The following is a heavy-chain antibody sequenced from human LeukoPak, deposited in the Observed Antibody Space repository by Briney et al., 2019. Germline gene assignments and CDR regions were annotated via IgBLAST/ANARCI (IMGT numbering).Heavy chain of an antibody. CDR2: IYYSGNT. V-gene: IGHV4-59*01. J-gene: IGHJ6*02. CDR1: GGSISGYY. Sequence: PSETLSLTCIVSGGSISGYYWVWIRQPPGKGLEWIGYIYYSGNTNYNPSLKSRVTISVDTSKNQFSLKLSSVTAADTAVYYCARERVRGIAVAGTDYYYYGMDVWGQGTTVTVSS. D-gene: IGHD6-19*01. CDR3: ARERVRGIAVAGTDYYYYGMDV.